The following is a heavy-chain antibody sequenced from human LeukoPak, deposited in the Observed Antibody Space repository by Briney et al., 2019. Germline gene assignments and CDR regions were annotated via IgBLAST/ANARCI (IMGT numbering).Heavy chain of an antibody. V-gene: IGHV3-23*01. Sequence: GGSLRLSCAASGFTLSSYAMSWVRQGPGKGLEWVSAISVSGNTYHADSVKGRFTISRDNSKNTLYLQMNSLRAEDTAVYYCAKGKDDSSGWYFFYWGQGTLVTVSS. D-gene: IGHD6-19*01. J-gene: IGHJ4*02. CDR3: AKGKDDSSGWYFFY. CDR1: GFTLSSYA. CDR2: ISVSGNT.